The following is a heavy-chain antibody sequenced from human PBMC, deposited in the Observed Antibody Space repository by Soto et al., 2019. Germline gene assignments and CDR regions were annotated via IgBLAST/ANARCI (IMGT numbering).Heavy chain of an antibody. CDR2: ISAYNGNT. Sequence: ASVKVSCKASGYTFTSYGISWVRQAPGQGLEWMGWISAYNGNTNYAQKLQGRVTMTTDTSTSTAYMELRSLRSDDTAVYYCARDQTDIWTGYYGPGYWGQGTLVTVSS. V-gene: IGHV1-18*01. D-gene: IGHD3-9*01. CDR3: ARDQTDIWTGYYGPGY. CDR1: GYTFTSYG. J-gene: IGHJ4*02.